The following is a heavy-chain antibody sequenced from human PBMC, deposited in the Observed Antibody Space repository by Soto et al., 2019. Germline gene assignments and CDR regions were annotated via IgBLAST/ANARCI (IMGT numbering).Heavy chain of an antibody. Sequence: ASVKVSCKASGYSLTTYGINWVRQAPGQGLEWMGWISAYNRNSNYAQNLQGRVTMTTDTSTNTAYMELKSLRSDDTAVYYCARTVAGKSDYWGQRTQVTVSS. CDR3: ARTVAGKSDY. J-gene: IGHJ4*02. CDR1: GYSLTTYG. V-gene: IGHV1-18*04. CDR2: ISAYNRNS. D-gene: IGHD6-19*01.